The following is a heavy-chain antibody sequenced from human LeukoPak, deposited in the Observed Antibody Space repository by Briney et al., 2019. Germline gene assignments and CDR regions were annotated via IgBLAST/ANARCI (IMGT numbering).Heavy chain of an antibody. CDR1: GFTFSGFW. Sequence: GGSLRLSCAVSGFTFSGFWMSWSRQAPGRGLEWVASINSDGSEGYYADVVKGRFTTSRDNAKNSLYLQINSLRAEDTAVYYCARSSYSSSSSVWGQGTMVTVSS. V-gene: IGHV3-7*03. CDR3: ARSSYSSSSSV. J-gene: IGHJ3*01. D-gene: IGHD6-6*01. CDR2: INSDGSEG.